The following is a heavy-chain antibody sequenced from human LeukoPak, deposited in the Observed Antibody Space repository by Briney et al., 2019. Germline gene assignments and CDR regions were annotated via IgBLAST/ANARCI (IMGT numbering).Heavy chain of an antibody. CDR3: ARPYAGSVQH. CDR2: INHSGST. Sequence: TSETLSLTCAVYGGSFSDYYWNWIRQPPGKGLEGIGEINHSGSTNYNPSLKSRVTISVDTSTNQFSLKLSSVTAADTALYYCARPYAGSVQHWGQGTLVTVSS. V-gene: IGHV4-34*01. J-gene: IGHJ1*01. CDR1: GGSFSDYY. D-gene: IGHD1-26*01.